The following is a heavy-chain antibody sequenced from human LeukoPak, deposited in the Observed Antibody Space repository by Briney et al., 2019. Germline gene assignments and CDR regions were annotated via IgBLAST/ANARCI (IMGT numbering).Heavy chain of an antibody. CDR3: AREFIGSSKSDRSIDY. CDR2: INPSGGST. J-gene: IGHJ4*02. D-gene: IGHD1-26*01. CDR1: GYTFTSYY. V-gene: IGHV1-46*01. Sequence: ASVKVSCKASGYTFTSYYMHWVRQAPGQGLEWMGIINPSGGSTSYAQKFQGRVTMTRDTSTSTVYMELSSLRSEDTAVYYCAREFIGSSKSDRSIDYWGQGTLVTVSS.